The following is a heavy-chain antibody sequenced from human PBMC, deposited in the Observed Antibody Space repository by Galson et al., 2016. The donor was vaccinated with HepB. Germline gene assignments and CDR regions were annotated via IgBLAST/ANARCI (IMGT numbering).Heavy chain of an antibody. CDR1: GFTFSDYW. CDR3: SSAAYHYGSNGYYFAY. Sequence: SLRLSCAASGFTFSDYWVDWVRQTPGEGLEWVANIKQDGSEKYYVDSVKGRFTISRDNAKNSLYLQMNSLRPEDTAVYYCSSAAYHYGSNGYYFAYWGQGTLVTVSS. D-gene: IGHD3-22*01. J-gene: IGHJ4*02. V-gene: IGHV3-7*05. CDR2: IKQDGSEK.